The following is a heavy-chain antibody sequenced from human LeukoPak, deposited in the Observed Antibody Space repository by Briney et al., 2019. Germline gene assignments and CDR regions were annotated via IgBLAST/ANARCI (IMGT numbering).Heavy chain of an antibody. V-gene: IGHV4-39*07. Sequence: PSETLSLTCTVSGGSISSSSYYWGWIRQPPGKGLEWIGSIYYSGSTYYNPSLKSRVTISVDTSKNQFSLKLSSVTAADTAVYYCARTTVVTPAFDIWGQGTMVTVSS. CDR2: IYYSGST. J-gene: IGHJ3*02. CDR3: ARTTVVTPAFDI. CDR1: GGSISSSSYY. D-gene: IGHD4-23*01.